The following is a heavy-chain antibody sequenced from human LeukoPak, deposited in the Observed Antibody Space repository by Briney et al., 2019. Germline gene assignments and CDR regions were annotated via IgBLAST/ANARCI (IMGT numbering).Heavy chain of an antibody. CDR3: ARLQGYCSSTSCNSWFDP. CDR2: IYYSGST. CDR1: GGSISSSSYY. D-gene: IGHD2-2*01. Sequence: PSESLSLTCTVSGGSISSSSYYWGWIRQPPGKGLEWIGSIYYSGSTYYNPSLKSRVTISVDTSKNQFSLKLSSVTAADTAVYYCARLQGYCSSTSCNSWFDPWGQGTLVTVSS. V-gene: IGHV4-39*07. J-gene: IGHJ5*02.